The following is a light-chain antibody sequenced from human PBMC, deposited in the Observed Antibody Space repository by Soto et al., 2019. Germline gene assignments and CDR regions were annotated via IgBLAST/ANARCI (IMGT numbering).Light chain of an antibody. Sequence: DIQMTQSPSSLSASVGDRVTITCQASQDISNYLKWYQQKPGKAPKLLIYDASNLETGVTSRFSGSGSGTDFTFTISSLQPEDIATYYCQQYDNLTWTFGQGPKVEIK. CDR2: DAS. CDR1: QDISNY. V-gene: IGKV1-33*01. CDR3: QQYDNLTWT. J-gene: IGKJ1*01.